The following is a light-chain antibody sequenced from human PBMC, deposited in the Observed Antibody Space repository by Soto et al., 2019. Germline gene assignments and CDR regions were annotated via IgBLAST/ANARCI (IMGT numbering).Light chain of an antibody. V-gene: IGKV3-15*01. J-gene: IGKJ1*01. Sequence: EIVMTQSPATLSVSPGERAPLSCSARQNVSSSYLAWYQQKPGQAPRLLIYGASTRATGIPARFSGSGSGTEFTLTISSLQSEDFAVYYCQQYYNWPRSFGQGTKVDIK. CDR3: QQYYNWPRS. CDR1: QNVSSSY. CDR2: GAS.